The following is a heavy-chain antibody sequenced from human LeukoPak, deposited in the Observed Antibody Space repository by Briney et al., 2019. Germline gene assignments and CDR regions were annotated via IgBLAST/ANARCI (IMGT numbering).Heavy chain of an antibody. J-gene: IGHJ3*02. CDR2: ISAYNGNT. Sequence: ASVKVSCKASGYTFTSYGISWVRQAPGQGLEWMGWISAYNGNTNYAQKLQGRVTMTTDTSTSTAYMELRSLRSDDTAVYYCAIAVAGRGWDAFDIWGQGTMVTVSS. CDR3: AIAVAGRGWDAFDI. V-gene: IGHV1-18*01. D-gene: IGHD6-19*01. CDR1: GYTFTSYG.